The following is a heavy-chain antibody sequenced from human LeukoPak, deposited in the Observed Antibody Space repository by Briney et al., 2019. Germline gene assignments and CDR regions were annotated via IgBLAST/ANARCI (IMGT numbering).Heavy chain of an antibody. CDR3: ARETVFGVVIPTYYFDY. D-gene: IGHD3-3*01. Sequence: PGGSLRLSCAASGFTFSTYWMSWVRQAPGKGLEWVATIKQDVIEKYYVDSVKGRFTISRDNAKNSLYLQMNSLRVEDTAVYYCARETVFGVVIPTYYFDYWGQGTLVTVSS. J-gene: IGHJ4*02. CDR1: GFTFSTYW. CDR2: IKQDVIEK. V-gene: IGHV3-7*01.